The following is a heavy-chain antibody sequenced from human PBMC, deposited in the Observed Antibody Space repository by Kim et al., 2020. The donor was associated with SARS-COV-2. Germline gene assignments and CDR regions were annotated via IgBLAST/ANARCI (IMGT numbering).Heavy chain of an antibody. CDR2: ISGSGGST. CDR3: AKDGGTYYYGSGNYWSHVTFLSSHDHREGLDY. J-gene: IGHJ4*02. CDR1: GFTFSSYA. V-gene: IGHV3-23*01. D-gene: IGHD3-10*01. Sequence: GGSLRLSCAASGFTFSSYAMSWVRQAPGKGLEWVSAISGSGGSTYYADSVKGRFTISRDNSKNTLYLQMNSLRAEDTAVYYCAKDGGTYYYGSGNYWSHVTFLSSHDHREGLDYWGQGTLVTVSS.